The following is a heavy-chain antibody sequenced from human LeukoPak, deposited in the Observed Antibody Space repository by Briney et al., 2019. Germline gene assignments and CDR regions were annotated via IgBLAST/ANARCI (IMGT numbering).Heavy chain of an antibody. CDR1: RFTFSTYW. V-gene: IGHV3-74*01. Sequence: GGSLRLSCAASRFTFSTYWMHWVRQAPGKGLVWVSRINSDGSSTGYADSVKGRFTISRDNAKNTLYLQMNSLRAEDTAVYYCARDQYYGSGTYYNSSKGYFDYWGQGTLVTVSS. CDR2: INSDGSST. J-gene: IGHJ4*02. D-gene: IGHD3-10*01. CDR3: ARDQYYGSGTYYNSSKGYFDY.